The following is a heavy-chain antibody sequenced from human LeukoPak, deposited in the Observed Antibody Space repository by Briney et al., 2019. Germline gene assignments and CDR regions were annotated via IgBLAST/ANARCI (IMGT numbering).Heavy chain of an antibody. J-gene: IGHJ4*02. V-gene: IGHV3-30*01. D-gene: IGHD3-22*01. Sequence: PGGSLRLSCAASGFTFSSYAMHWVRQAPGKGLEWVAVISYDGSNKYYADSVKGRFTISRDNSKNTLYLQMNSLRAEDTAVYYCARGWDSSGYFDYWGQGTLVTVSS. CDR3: ARGWDSSGYFDY. CDR2: ISYDGSNK. CDR1: GFTFSSYA.